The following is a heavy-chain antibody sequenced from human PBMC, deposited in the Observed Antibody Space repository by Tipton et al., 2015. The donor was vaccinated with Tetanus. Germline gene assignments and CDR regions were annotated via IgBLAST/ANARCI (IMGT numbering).Heavy chain of an antibody. Sequence: GSLRLSCAASGFTFSGFPMNWVRQAPGRGLEWVSGISDSGDELFYADSVKGRFTVSRDNSRSTLFLQMNSLRAEDTAIYFCARAPLDYRRTWTTYYFDFWGQGTVVTVTS. D-gene: IGHD3/OR15-3a*01. CDR1: GFTFSGFP. J-gene: IGHJ4*02. CDR3: ARAPLDYRRTWTTYYFDF. V-gene: IGHV3-23*01. CDR2: ISDSGDEL.